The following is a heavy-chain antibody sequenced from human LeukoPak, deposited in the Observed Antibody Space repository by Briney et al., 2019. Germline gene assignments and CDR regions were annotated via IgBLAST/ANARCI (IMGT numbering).Heavy chain of an antibody. D-gene: IGHD3-22*01. CDR3: ARVGNYYDSSGYLDAFDI. CDR1: GFTFSSYA. Sequence: GGSLRLSCAASGFTFSSYAMHWVRQAPGKGLEWVAVISYDGSNKYYADSVKGRFTISRDNSKNTLYLQMNSLRAEDTAVYYCARVGNYYDSSGYLDAFDIWGQGTMVTVSS. V-gene: IGHV3-30*04. J-gene: IGHJ3*02. CDR2: ISYDGSNK.